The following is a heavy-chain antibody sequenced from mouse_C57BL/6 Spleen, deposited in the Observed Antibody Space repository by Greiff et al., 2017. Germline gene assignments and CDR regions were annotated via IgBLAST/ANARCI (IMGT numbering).Heavy chain of an antibody. CDR3: ARDGYLDY. Sequence: EVQRVESEGGLVQPGSSMKLSCTASGFTFSDYYMAWVRQVPEKGLEWVANINYDGSSTYYLDSLKSRFIISRDNAKNILYLQMSSLKSEDTATYYCARDGYLDYWGQGTTLTVSS. V-gene: IGHV5-16*01. CDR2: INYDGSST. D-gene: IGHD2-2*01. CDR1: GFTFSDYY. J-gene: IGHJ2*01.